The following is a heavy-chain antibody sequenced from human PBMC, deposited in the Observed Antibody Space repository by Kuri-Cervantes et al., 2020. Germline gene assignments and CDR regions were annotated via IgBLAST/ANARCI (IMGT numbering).Heavy chain of an antibody. CDR2: IDSGSYTM. D-gene: IGHD1-1*01. V-gene: IGHV3-48*01. CDR3: ARDSGERLRKGSYHFVY. J-gene: IGHJ4*02. CDR1: GFNLITYS. Sequence: GGSLRLSCVASGFNLITYSMSWVRQAPGKGLEWVSYIDSGSYTMYYADSVKGRFTISRDNSKNTLYLQMISLRAEDTAIYFCARDSGERLRKGSYHFVYWGQGTLVTVSS.